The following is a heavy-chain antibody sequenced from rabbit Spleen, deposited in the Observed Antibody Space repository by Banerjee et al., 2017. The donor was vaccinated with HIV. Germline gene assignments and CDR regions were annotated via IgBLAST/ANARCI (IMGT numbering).Heavy chain of an antibody. CDR1: GFDFSRYG. CDR3: VRDQAHMLDL. Sequence: QEQLVESGGGLVKPGGSLKLSCKASGFDFSRYGVSWVRQAPGKGLEWIGYIDPVFGIAYYATWVSGRFSISRENTQNTVYLQLNSLTAADTATYFCVRDQAHMLDLWGPGTLVTVS. V-gene: IGHV1S47*01. D-gene: IGHD1-1*01. CDR2: IDPVFGIA. J-gene: IGHJ4*01.